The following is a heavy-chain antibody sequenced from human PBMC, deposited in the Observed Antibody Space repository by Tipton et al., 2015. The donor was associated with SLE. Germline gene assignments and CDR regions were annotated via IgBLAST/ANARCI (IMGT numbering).Heavy chain of an antibody. V-gene: IGHV1-69*05. Sequence: QLVQSGAEVKKPGSSVKVSCKASGGTFSSYAISWVRQAPGQGLEWMGGIIPIFGTANYAQKFQGRVTITTDESTSTAYMELSSLRSEDTAVYYCASGPYGSGSYYNVIGYYFDYWGQGTLVTVSS. D-gene: IGHD3-10*01. CDR3: ASGPYGSGSYYNVIGYYFDY. J-gene: IGHJ4*02. CDR2: IIPIFGTA. CDR1: GGTFSSYA.